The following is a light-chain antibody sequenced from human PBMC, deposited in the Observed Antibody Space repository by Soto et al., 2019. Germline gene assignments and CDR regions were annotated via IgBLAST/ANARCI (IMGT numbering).Light chain of an antibody. CDR3: QEYSRY. CDR1: HSISTW. V-gene: IGKV1-5*01. J-gene: IGKJ4*01. Sequence: DIQMTQSPSTLSASVGDRVTITCRARHSISTWLAWYQQKPGKAPKVLISEASNLQSGVPSRFSGSGSGTEFTLTSSSLQPDDIGTYYCQEYSRYFGGGTKVEIK. CDR2: EAS.